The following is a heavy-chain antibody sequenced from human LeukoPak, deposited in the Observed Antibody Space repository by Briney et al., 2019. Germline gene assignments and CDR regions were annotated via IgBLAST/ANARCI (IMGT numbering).Heavy chain of an antibody. D-gene: IGHD3-3*02. CDR1: GGTFSSYA. CDR2: IIPIFGTA. Sequence: GASVKVSCKASGGTFSSYAISWVRQAPGQGLEWMGGIIPIFGTANYAQKFQGRVTITADEFTSTAYMELSRLRSDDTAVYYCARVGIYYYGMDVWGQGTTVTVSS. V-gene: IGHV1-69*13. J-gene: IGHJ6*02. CDR3: ARVGIYYYGMDV.